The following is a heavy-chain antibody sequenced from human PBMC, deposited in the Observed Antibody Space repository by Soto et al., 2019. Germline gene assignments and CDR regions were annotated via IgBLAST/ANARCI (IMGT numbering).Heavy chain of an antibody. Sequence: PGGSLRLSCAASGFTFSSYGMHWVRQAPGISWNSGSIGYADSVKGRFTISRDNAKNSLYLQMNSLRAEDTALYYCAKVIAARPYYYGMDVWGQGTTVTVSS. D-gene: IGHD6-6*01. J-gene: IGHJ6*02. V-gene: IGHV3-9*01. CDR3: AKVIAARPYYYGMDV. CDR2: ISWNSGSI. CDR1: GFTFSSYG.